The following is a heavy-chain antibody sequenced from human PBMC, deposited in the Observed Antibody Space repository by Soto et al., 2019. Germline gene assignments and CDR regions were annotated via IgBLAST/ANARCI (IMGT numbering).Heavy chain of an antibody. CDR2: FDPEDGET. CDR3: ATRSIAHDAFDI. D-gene: IGHD6-6*01. Sequence: VASVKVSCKVSGYTLTELSMHWVRQAPGKGLEWMGGFDPEDGETIYAQKFQGRVTMTEDTSTDTAYMELSSLRSEDTAVYYCATRSIAHDAFDIWGQGTMVTVSS. CDR1: GYTLTELS. V-gene: IGHV1-24*01. J-gene: IGHJ3*02.